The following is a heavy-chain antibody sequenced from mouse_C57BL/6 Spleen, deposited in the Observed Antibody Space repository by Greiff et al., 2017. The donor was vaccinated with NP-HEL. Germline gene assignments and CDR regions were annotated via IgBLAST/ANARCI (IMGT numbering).Heavy chain of an antibody. J-gene: IGHJ3*01. Sequence: EVQLVESGGGLVKPGGSLTLSCAASGFTFSDYGMHWVRQAPEKGLEWVAYISSGSSTIYYADTVKGRFTISRDNAKNTLFLQMTSLRSEDTAMYYCARTYYDYDGAWFAYWGQGTLVTVSA. D-gene: IGHD2-4*01. V-gene: IGHV5-17*01. CDR2: ISSGSSTI. CDR3: ARTYYDYDGAWFAY. CDR1: GFTFSDYG.